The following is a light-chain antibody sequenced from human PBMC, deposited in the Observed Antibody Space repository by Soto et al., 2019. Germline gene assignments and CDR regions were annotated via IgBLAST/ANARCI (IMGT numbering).Light chain of an antibody. CDR2: GAS. Sequence: EIVLTQSPGTLSLSPGERATLSCRASQSVSSSYLAWYQQKPGQAPRLLLYGASCRATGIPDRFSGSGSGTDFTLTISRLEPEDFAVYYCQQYGSSPTFGQGTKVEIK. J-gene: IGKJ1*01. CDR3: QQYGSSPT. V-gene: IGKV3-20*01. CDR1: QSVSSSY.